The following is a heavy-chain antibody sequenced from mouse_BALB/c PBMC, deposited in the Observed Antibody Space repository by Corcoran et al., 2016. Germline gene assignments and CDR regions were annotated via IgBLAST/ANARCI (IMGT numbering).Heavy chain of an antibody. CDR1: GFNIKDTY. CDR3: ANWDWYCDV. D-gene: IGHD4-1*01. J-gene: IGHJ1*01. Sequence: EVQLQQSGAELVKPGASVKLSCTASGFNIKDTYMHGVKQRPEQGLEWIGRIDPANGNTKYDPKFQGKATITADTSSNTAYLQLSSLTSEDTAVYYCANWDWYCDVWGAGTTVTVSS. CDR2: IDPANGNT. V-gene: IGHV14-3*02.